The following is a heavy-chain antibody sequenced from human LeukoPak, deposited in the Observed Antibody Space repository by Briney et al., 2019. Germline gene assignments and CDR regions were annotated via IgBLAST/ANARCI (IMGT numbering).Heavy chain of an antibody. CDR3: TKDIDGDYRFGVNF. D-gene: IGHD4-17*01. CDR1: GFTFDDYA. V-gene: IGHV3-9*01. J-gene: IGHJ4*02. Sequence: PGRSLRLSCAGSGFTFDDYAMHWVRQVPGKGLEWVSGVSWNSGSIGYADSVKGRFTISRDNAKNSLYLQMNSLRAEDTALYYCTKDIDGDYRFGVNFWGQGTLVTVSS. CDR2: VSWNSGSI.